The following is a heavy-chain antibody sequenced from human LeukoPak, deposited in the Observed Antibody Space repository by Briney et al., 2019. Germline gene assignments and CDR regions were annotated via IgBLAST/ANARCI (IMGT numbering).Heavy chain of an antibody. D-gene: IGHD3-10*01. CDR1: GFTFSSYS. V-gene: IGHV3-21*01. J-gene: IGHJ4*02. Sequence: PGGSLRLSCAASGFTFSSYSMNWVRQAPGKGLEWVSSISSSSSYIYYADSVKGRFTISRDNAKNSLYLQMNSLRAEDTAVYYCARDGAHGSGSYYKGGLPALFDYWGQGTRVTVSS. CDR2: ISSSSSYI. CDR3: ARDGAHGSGSYYKGGLPALFDY.